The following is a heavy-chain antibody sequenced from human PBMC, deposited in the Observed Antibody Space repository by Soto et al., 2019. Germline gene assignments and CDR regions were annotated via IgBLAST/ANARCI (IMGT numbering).Heavy chain of an antibody. D-gene: IGHD1-7*01. V-gene: IGHV1-3*01. CDR2: INAGNGNT. J-gene: IGHJ5*02. CDR1: GYTFTSYA. Sequence: ASVKVSCKASGYTFTSYAMHWVRQAPRQRLEWMGWINAGNGNTKYSQKFQGRVTITRDTSASTAYMELSSLRSEDTAVYYCARDRVGLELRSRFDPWGQGTLVTVSS. CDR3: ARDRVGLELRSRFDP.